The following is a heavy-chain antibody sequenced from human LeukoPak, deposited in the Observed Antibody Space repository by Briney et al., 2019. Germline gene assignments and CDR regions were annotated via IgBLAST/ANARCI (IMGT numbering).Heavy chain of an antibody. CDR3: ARDASYEILTGYGYYFDY. V-gene: IGHV3-33*08. CDR2: IWYDGSNK. CDR1: GFTFSSYA. D-gene: IGHD3-9*01. J-gene: IGHJ4*02. Sequence: GGSLRLSCAASGFTFSSYAMHWVRQAPGKGLEWVAVIWYDGSNKYYADSVKGRFTISRGNSKNTLYLQMNSLRAEDTAVYYCARDASYEILTGYGYYFDYWGQGTLVTVSS.